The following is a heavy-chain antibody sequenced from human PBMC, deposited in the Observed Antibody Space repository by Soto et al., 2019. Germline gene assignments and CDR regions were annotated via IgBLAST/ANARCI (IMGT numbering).Heavy chain of an antibody. Sequence: EVQLVESGGGLVKPGGSLRLSCAASGFTFSDCSMNWVRQAPGKGLEWVSSISSSSSYIYYADSVKGRFTISRDNAKNSLYLQMNSLRAEDTAVYYCARNYYYDSRRRGMDVWGQGTTVTVSS. CDR1: GFTFSDCS. V-gene: IGHV3-21*01. D-gene: IGHD3-22*01. J-gene: IGHJ6*02. CDR3: ARNYYYDSRRRGMDV. CDR2: ISSSSSYI.